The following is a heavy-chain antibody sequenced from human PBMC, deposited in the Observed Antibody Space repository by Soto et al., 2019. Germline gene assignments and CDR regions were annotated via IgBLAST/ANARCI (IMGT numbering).Heavy chain of an antibody. CDR1: GYTFTGYY. V-gene: IGHV1-2*02. CDR3: AREDKVVVAGHFDY. J-gene: IGHJ4*02. CDR2: INPNSGGT. D-gene: IGHD2-15*01. Sequence: ASVKVSCKASGYTFTGYYMHWVRQAPGQGLEWMGWINPNSGGTNYAQKFQGRVTMTRDTSISTAYMELSRLRSDDTAVYYCAREDKVVVAGHFDYWGQGTLVTVYS.